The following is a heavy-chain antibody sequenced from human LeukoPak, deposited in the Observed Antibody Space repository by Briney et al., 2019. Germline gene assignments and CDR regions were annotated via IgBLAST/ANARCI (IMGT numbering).Heavy chain of an antibody. Sequence: ASVEVSCKASGYTFRSFDVNWVRQATGQGLEWMGWMNPNSGNTGYAQEFQGRVTMTRNTSINTAYMEVSGLTSEDTAVYYCARAPSPASYAMDVWGQGTTVTVSS. J-gene: IGHJ6*02. CDR1: GYTFRSFD. V-gene: IGHV1-8*01. CDR3: ARAPSPASYAMDV. CDR2: MNPNSGNT.